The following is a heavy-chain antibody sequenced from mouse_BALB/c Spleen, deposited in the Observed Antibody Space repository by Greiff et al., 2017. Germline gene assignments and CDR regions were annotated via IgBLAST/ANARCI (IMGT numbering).Heavy chain of an antibody. Sequence: QVQLQQSGAELMKPGASVKISCKATGYTFSSYWIEWVKQRPGHGLEWIGEILPGSGSTNYNEKFKGKATFTADTSSNTAYMQLSSLTSEDSAVYYCARGFITNLLFDYWGQGTTLTVSS. CDR1: GYTFSSYW. CDR2: ILPGSGST. D-gene: IGHD1-2*01. CDR3: ARGFITNLLFDY. V-gene: IGHV1-9*01. J-gene: IGHJ2*01.